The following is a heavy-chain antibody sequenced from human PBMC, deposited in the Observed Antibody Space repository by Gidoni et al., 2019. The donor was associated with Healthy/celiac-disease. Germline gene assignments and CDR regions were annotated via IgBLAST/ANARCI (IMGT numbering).Heavy chain of an antibody. D-gene: IGHD2-2*01. V-gene: IGHV3-30*18. CDR3: AKAVSGYCSSTSCWRYGMDV. Sequence: QVQLVESGGGVVQPGRSLRLSCAASGFTFSSYGMPWVRQAPGKGLEWVAVISYDGSNKYYADSVKGRFTISRDNSKNTLYLQMNSLRAEDTAVYYCAKAVSGYCSSTSCWRYGMDVWGQGTTVTVSS. CDR1: GFTFSSYG. CDR2: ISYDGSNK. J-gene: IGHJ6*02.